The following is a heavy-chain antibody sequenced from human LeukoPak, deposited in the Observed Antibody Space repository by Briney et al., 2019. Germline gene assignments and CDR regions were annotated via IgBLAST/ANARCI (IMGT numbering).Heavy chain of an antibody. V-gene: IGHV1-69*01. J-gene: IGHJ3*02. CDR3: ARAGGVRYCDWLGAFDI. CDR2: IIPIFGTA. D-gene: IGHD3-9*01. Sequence: GSSVKLCCTASGATFSSYAISWVRQAPGQGLEWMGGIIPIFGTANYAQKFQGRVTITADESTSTDYMELSSVRSEDTAVYYCARAGGVRYCDWLGAFDIWGQGTMVTVSS. CDR1: GATFSSYA.